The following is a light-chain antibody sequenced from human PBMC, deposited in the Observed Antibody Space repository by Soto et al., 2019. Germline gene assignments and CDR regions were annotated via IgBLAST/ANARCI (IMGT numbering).Light chain of an antibody. J-gene: IGLJ2*01. V-gene: IGLV2-11*01. CDR1: SSDVGAYGY. CDR3: SSYAGSFTLV. CDR2: DVT. Sequence: QSALTQPRSVSGSPGQSVTISCTGTSSDVGAYGYVSWYQQHPDGAPQLMIYDVTKRPSGVPDRFSGSKSGNTASLTISGLQAEDEADYYCSSYAGSFTLVFGGGTKLTVL.